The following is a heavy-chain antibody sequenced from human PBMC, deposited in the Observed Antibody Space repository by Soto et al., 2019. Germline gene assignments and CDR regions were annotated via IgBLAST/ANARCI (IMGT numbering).Heavy chain of an antibody. CDR3: ARRPGVVSYYYYMDV. D-gene: IGHD3-3*01. Sequence: SETLSLTCTVSGGSISSSSYYWGWIRQPPGKGLEWIGSIYYSGSTYYNPSLKSRVTISVDTSKNQFSLKLSSVTAADTAVYYCARRPGVVSYYYYMDVWGKGTTVTVSS. J-gene: IGHJ6*03. CDR2: IYYSGST. V-gene: IGHV4-39*01. CDR1: GGSISSSSYY.